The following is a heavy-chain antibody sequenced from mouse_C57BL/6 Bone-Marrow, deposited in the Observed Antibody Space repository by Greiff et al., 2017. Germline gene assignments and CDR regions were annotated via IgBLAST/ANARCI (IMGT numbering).Heavy chain of an antibody. D-gene: IGHD1-1*01. Sequence: EVQLQESGPGLVKPSQSLSLTCSVTGYSITSGYYWNWIRQFPGNKLEWMGYISYDGSNNYNPSLKNRISITRDTSKNQFFLKLNSVTTEDTATYYCAYYSDYFDYWGQGTTLTVSS. CDR2: ISYDGSN. V-gene: IGHV3-6*01. J-gene: IGHJ2*01. CDR1: GYSITSGYY. CDR3: AYYSDYFDY.